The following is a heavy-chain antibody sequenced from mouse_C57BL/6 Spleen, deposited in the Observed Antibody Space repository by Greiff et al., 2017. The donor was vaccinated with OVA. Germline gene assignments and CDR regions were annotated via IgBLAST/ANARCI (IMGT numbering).Heavy chain of an antibody. CDR3: TRGTTVVDY. CDR1: GYTFTDYE. J-gene: IGHJ2*01. CDR2: IDPETGGT. D-gene: IGHD1-1*01. V-gene: IGHV1-15*01. Sequence: QLQQSGAELVRPGASVTLSCKASGYTFTDYEMHWVKQTPVHGLEWIGAIDPETGGTAYNQKFKGKAILTADKSSSTAYMELRSLTSEDSAVYYCTRGTTVVDYWGQGTTLTVSS.